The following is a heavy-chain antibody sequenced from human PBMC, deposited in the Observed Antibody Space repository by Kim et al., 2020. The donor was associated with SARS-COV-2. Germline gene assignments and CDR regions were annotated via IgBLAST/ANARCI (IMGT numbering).Heavy chain of an antibody. V-gene: IGHV7-4-1*02. CDR3: ARLEASSPDY. CDR1: GYTFTRYA. J-gene: IGHJ4*02. D-gene: IGHD6-13*01. CDR2: INTNTGNP. Sequence: ASVKVSCKASGYTFTRYAMNWVRQAPAQGLEWMGWINTNTGNPTYAQGFTGRFVFSLDTSVSAAYLQISSLKAEDTAVYYCARLEASSPDYWGQGTLVTVSS.